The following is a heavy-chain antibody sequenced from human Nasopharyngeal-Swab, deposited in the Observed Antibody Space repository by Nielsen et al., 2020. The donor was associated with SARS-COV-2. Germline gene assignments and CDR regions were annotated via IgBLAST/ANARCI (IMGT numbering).Heavy chain of an antibody. CDR3: ARAGDFWSGWSANYYMDV. Sequence: SETLSLTCTVSGGSMDSGGYYWSWIRQHPGKGLEWIGYIYYSGSTYYNPSLKSRVTISVDTSKNQFSLKLSSVTAADTAVYYCARAGDFWSGWSANYYMDVWGKGTTVTVSS. CDR1: GGSMDSGGYY. D-gene: IGHD3-3*01. CDR2: IYYSGST. J-gene: IGHJ6*03. V-gene: IGHV4-31*03.